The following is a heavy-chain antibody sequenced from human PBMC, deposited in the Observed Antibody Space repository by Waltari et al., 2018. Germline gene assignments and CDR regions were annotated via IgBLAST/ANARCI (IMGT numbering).Heavy chain of an antibody. CDR3: ARLAFLAVAGVDAFDI. Sequence: EVQLVETGGGLIQPGGSLRLSCAASGFTGSRTYMSWVRQPPGKGLEWVSVIYSGGSTYYADSVKGRFTISRDNSKNTLYLQMNSLRAEDTAVYYCARLAFLAVAGVDAFDIWGQGTMVTVSS. J-gene: IGHJ3*02. CDR1: GFTGSRTY. D-gene: IGHD6-19*01. V-gene: IGHV3-53*02. CDR2: IYSGGST.